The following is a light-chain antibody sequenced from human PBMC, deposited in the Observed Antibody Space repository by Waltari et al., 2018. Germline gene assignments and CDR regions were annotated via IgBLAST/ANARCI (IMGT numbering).Light chain of an antibody. CDR1: QSVGYN. V-gene: IGKV3-15*01. Sequence: EVVMTQSPATLSVSPGERVTLSCRVSQSVGYNLAWFQQQPGQAPRLLIYGASTRATDIPDRFRGSGSGTAFTLTISSLQSEDFANYYCQQYNNWQITFGQGTRLDLK. J-gene: IGKJ5*01. CDR3: QQYNNWQIT. CDR2: GAS.